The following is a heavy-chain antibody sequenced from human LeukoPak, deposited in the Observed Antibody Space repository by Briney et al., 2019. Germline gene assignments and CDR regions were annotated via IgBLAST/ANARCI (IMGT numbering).Heavy chain of an antibody. V-gene: IGHV4-59*01. D-gene: IGHD2-2*01. CDR2: IYHSGST. CDR1: GGSISSYY. CDR3: ARDVGYYCSSTSCYSANWFDP. Sequence: SETLSLTCTVSGGSISSYYWSWIRQPPGKGLEWIGYIYHSGSTNYNPSLKSRVTISVDTSKNQFSLKLSSVTAADTAVYYCARDVGYYCSSTSCYSANWFDPWGQGTLVTVSS. J-gene: IGHJ5*02.